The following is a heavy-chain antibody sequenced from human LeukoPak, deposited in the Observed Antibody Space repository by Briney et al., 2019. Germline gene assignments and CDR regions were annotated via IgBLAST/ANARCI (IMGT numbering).Heavy chain of an antibody. J-gene: IGHJ6*03. CDR2: IYYSGNT. CDR1: GDSISSSSSY. CDR3: ASRVGSQDYYYYMDV. V-gene: IGHV4-39*07. D-gene: IGHD1-26*01. Sequence: SETLSLSCTVSGDSISSSSSYWGWIRQPPGKGLEWIGSIYYSGNTYYNTSLKSRVTISVDTSKNQLSLKLSSVTAADTAVYYCASRVGSQDYYYYMDVWGKGTTVTVSS.